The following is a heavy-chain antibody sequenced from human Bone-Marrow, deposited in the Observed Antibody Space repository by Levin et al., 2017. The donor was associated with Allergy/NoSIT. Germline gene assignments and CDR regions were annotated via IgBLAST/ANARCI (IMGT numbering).Heavy chain of an antibody. D-gene: IGHD2-15*01. CDR2: ITWNSGTT. V-gene: IGHV3-20*04. CDR1: QFIFDDHG. J-gene: IGHJ3*01. Sequence: GGSLRLSCAASQFIFDDHGMSWVRQAPGKGLEWVSGITWNSGTTGYADSVQGRFTISRDNAKNTLYLQMNSLRVEDTALYYCARVGNYAVVADAFDLWGQGTMVTVSS. CDR3: ARVGNYAVVADAFDL.